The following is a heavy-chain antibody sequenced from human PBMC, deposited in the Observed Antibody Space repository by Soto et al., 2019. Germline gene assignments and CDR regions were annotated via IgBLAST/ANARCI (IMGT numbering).Heavy chain of an antibody. CDR2: IWYDGSNK. CDR3: ARDWGRYSSGWYGGYGY. Sequence: LSLTCAASGFTFSSYGMHWVRQAPGKGLEWVAVIWYDGSNKYYADSVKGRFTISRDNSKNTLYLQMNSLRAEDTAVYYCARDWGRYSSGWYGGYGYWGQGTLVTVSS. D-gene: IGHD6-19*01. J-gene: IGHJ4*02. CDR1: GFTFSSYG. V-gene: IGHV3-33*01.